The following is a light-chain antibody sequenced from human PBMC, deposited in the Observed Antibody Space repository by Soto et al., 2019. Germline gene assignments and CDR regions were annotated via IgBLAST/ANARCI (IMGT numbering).Light chain of an antibody. Sequence: IQMTKSPSTLSASVGDRVTITCRASQSISDWLAWSQQTPGKAPKLLIYHPSSLQSAVPSRFSGSGSVTEFTLTISTLQPDALATFYCHQYNSYPYTFGQGTKLEI. J-gene: IGKJ2*01. V-gene: IGKV1-5*03. CDR1: QSISDW. CDR3: HQYNSYPYT. CDR2: HPS.